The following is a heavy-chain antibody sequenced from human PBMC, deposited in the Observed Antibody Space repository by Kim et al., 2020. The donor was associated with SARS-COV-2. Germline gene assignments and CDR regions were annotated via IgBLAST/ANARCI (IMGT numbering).Heavy chain of an antibody. D-gene: IGHD3-10*01. CDR3: ARGRELLDRFYYYYGMDV. Sequence: GGSLRLSCAASGFTFSSYAMHWVRQAPGKGLEWVAVISYDGSNKYYADSVKGRFTISRDNSKNTLYLQMNSLRAEDTAVYYCARGRELLDRFYYYYGMDVWGQGTTVTVSS. V-gene: IGHV3-30*04. CDR2: ISYDGSNK. CDR1: GFTFSSYA. J-gene: IGHJ6*02.